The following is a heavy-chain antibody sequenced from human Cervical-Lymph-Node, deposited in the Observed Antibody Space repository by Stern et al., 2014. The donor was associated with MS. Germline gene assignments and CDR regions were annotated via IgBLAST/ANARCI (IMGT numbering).Heavy chain of an antibody. V-gene: IGHV4-34*01. CDR2: INHSGST. CDR3: ARGRRAVAGNSRNWFDP. D-gene: IGHD6-19*01. Sequence: QVQLQQWGAGLLKPSETLSLTCAVYGGSFSGYYWSWIRQPPGKGLEWIGEINHSGSTNYNPSLKSRVTISVDTSKNQFSLKLSSVTAADTAVYYCARGRRAVAGNSRNWFDPWGQGTLVTVSS. CDR1: GGSFSGYY. J-gene: IGHJ5*02.